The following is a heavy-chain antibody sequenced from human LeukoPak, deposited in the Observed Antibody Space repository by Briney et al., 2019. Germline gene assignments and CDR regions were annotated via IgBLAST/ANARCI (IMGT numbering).Heavy chain of an antibody. D-gene: IGHD6-19*01. CDR2: ISSTGSGSTI. CDR1: GFTFGSYE. CDR3: ARFSGYSSGWYMDY. J-gene: IGHJ4*02. Sequence: GGSLRLSCVASGFTFGSYEMSWVRQAPGKGLEWTSYISSTGSGSTIYYADSVKGRFTISRDNAKNSLYLQMDNLRAEDTAIYYCARFSGYSSGWYMDYWGQGTLVTVSS. V-gene: IGHV3-48*03.